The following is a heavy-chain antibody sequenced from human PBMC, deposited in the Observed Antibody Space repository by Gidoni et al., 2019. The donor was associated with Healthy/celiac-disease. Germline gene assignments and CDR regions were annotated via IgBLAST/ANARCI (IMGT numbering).Heavy chain of an antibody. J-gene: IGHJ4*02. CDR3: AKDYWSSGWYGAPYFDY. Sequence: VQLLESGGGLLQPGGSLRRSCAASGFTFSSYPMSWVRPAPGKGLEWVSAISGSGGSTYYADSVKGRFTISRDNSKNTLYLQMNSLRAEDTAVYYCAKDYWSSGWYGAPYFDYWGQGTLVTVSS. CDR1: GFTFSSYP. D-gene: IGHD6-19*01. V-gene: IGHV3-23*01. CDR2: ISGSGGST.